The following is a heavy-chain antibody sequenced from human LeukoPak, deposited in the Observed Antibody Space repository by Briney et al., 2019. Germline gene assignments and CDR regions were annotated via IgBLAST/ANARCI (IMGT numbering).Heavy chain of an antibody. Sequence: PSETLSLTCTVSGYSISSGYYWGWIRQPPGKGLEWIGYIYYSGNTYYNPSLKSRLTISVDTSKNQFSLQLTSVTAADTAVYYCARARRFAAAGTTAFDIWGQGTMVTVSS. CDR2: IYYSGNT. V-gene: IGHV4-30-4*08. CDR1: GYSISSGYY. CDR3: ARARRFAAAGTTAFDI. J-gene: IGHJ3*02. D-gene: IGHD6-13*01.